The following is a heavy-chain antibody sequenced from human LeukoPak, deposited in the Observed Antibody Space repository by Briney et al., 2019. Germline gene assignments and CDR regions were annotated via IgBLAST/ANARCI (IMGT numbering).Heavy chain of an antibody. CDR3: ARVYDSSGYYGCAFDI. J-gene: IGHJ3*02. CDR2: IYHSGST. Sequence: PSETLSLTCAVSGGSISNNNWWSWVRQPPGKGLEWIGEIYHSGSTNYNPSLKSRVTISVDTSKNQFSLKLSSVTAADTAVYYCARVYDSSGYYGCAFDIWGQGTMVTVSS. CDR1: GGSISNNNW. D-gene: IGHD3-22*01. V-gene: IGHV4-4*02.